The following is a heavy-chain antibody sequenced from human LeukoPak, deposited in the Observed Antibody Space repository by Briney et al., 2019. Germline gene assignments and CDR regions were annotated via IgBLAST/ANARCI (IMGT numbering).Heavy chain of an antibody. D-gene: IGHD1-26*01. CDR2: INPNSGGT. V-gene: IGHV1-2*02. Sequence: GASVKVSCKASVYTFTGYYMHWVRQAPGQGLEWMGWINPNSGGTNYAQKFQGRVTMTRDTSISTAYMELSRLRSDDTAVYYCARDMYSGSYQPFDYWGQGTLVTVSS. CDR3: ARDMYSGSYQPFDY. J-gene: IGHJ4*02. CDR1: VYTFTGYY.